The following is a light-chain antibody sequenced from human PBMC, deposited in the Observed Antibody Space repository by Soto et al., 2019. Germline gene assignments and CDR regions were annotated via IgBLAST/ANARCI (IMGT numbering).Light chain of an antibody. Sequence: EFLWPQFPDTLSVSPGETSTLSCRASQSLRRTYVAWYQHKPGQAPRLLIYGAFSRATGIPDRFSGSGSGTDFTLTISRLEPEDFAVYYCQQYGNSPITFGQGTRLEIK. J-gene: IGKJ5*01. CDR1: QSLRRTY. CDR3: QQYGNSPIT. CDR2: GAF. V-gene: IGKV3-20*01.